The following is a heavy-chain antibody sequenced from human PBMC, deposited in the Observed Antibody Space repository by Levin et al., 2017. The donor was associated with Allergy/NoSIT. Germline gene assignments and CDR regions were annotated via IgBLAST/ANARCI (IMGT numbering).Heavy chain of an antibody. CDR1: GGSIRSYY. V-gene: IGHV4-59*08. J-gene: IGHJ4*02. CDR2: IYYSGST. Sequence: SQTLSLPCTVSGGSIRSYYWSWIRQPPGKGLEWIGYIYYSGSTNYNPSLKSRVTISVDTSKNQFSLKLSSVTAADTAVYYCATSTGYSSGWLNLDYWGQGTLVTVSS. D-gene: IGHD6-19*01. CDR3: ATSTGYSSGWLNLDY.